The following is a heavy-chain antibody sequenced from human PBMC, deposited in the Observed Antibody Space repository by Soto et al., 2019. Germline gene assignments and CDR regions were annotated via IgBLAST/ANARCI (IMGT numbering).Heavy chain of an antibody. Sequence: QLQLQESGPGLVKPSETLSLTCTVSGGSISSSSYYWGWIRQPPGKGLEWIGSIYYSGSTYYNPSLKIRVTISVDTSKNQFSLKLSSVTAADTAVYYCARQGDGLFDYWGQGTLVTVSS. D-gene: IGHD3-16*01. CDR1: GGSISSSSYY. CDR3: ARQGDGLFDY. J-gene: IGHJ4*02. V-gene: IGHV4-39*01. CDR2: IYYSGST.